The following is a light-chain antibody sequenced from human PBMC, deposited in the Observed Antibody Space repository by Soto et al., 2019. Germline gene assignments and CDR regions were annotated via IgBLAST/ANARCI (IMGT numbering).Light chain of an antibody. CDR2: GAS. J-gene: IGKJ3*01. V-gene: IGKV3-15*01. CDR3: QQYHDWPPIT. Sequence: EIVMTQSPATLSVSPGEGVTLSCRASQSVSRDLAWYQQKPGQSPRLLMYGASTRATDIPARFSGGGSGTEFTLTISSLQSEDVAIYYCQQYHDWPPITFGPGTKVDIK. CDR1: QSVSRD.